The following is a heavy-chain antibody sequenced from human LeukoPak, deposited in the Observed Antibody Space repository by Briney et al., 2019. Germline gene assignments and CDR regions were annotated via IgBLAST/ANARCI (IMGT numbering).Heavy chain of an antibody. CDR2: IIPILGIA. V-gene: IGHV1-69*04. CDR3: ARDQGTSGYDY. J-gene: IGHJ4*02. D-gene: IGHD2-2*01. CDR1: GGTFSSYA. Sequence: EASVKVSCKASGGTFSSYAISWVRQAPGQGLEWMGRIIPILGIANYAQKFQGRVTTTADKSTSTAYMELSSLRSEDTAVYYCARDQGTSGYDYWGQGTLVTVSS.